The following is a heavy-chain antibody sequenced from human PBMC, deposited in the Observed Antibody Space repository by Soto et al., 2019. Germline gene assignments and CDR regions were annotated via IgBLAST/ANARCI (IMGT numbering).Heavy chain of an antibody. D-gene: IGHD3-22*01. CDR2: ILHIGST. CDR1: GGSISTTNW. J-gene: IGHJ5*02. Sequence: VQLQESGPGLVKPSGTLSLTCTVSGGSISTTNWWSWVRQSPGKGLEWIGEILHIGSTNYNPALKSRVTRSIDKSKNQFSRRLSSVTAADTAVYYCASGFDSDGLYNGGHPWGQGTLVSVSS. V-gene: IGHV4-4*02. CDR3: ASGFDSDGLYNGGHP.